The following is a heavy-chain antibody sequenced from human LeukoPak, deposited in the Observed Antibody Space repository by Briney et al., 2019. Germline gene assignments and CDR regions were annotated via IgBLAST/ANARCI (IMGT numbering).Heavy chain of an antibody. Sequence: GGSLRLSCAASGFTFSSYWLHWVRQAPGKGLVWASRINSDGSSTSYADSVKGRFTISRDNAKNTLYLQMNSLRAEDTAVYYCARRSAARDAFDIWGQGTMVTGSS. V-gene: IGHV3-74*01. J-gene: IGHJ3*02. CDR3: ARRSAARDAFDI. CDR2: INSDGSST. D-gene: IGHD6-6*01. CDR1: GFTFSSYW.